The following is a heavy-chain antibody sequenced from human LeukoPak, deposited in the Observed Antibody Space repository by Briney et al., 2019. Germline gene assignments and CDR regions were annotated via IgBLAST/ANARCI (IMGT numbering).Heavy chain of an antibody. CDR1: GFTVSSNS. Sequence: SGGSLRLSCTVSGFTVSSNSMSWVRQAPGKGLEWVSFIYSGTIHYSDSVKGRFTISRDSSKNTLYLQMNSLRAEDTAVYYCAKVIAYSFYYDSSGLRDYWGQGTLVTVSS. CDR2: IYSGTI. J-gene: IGHJ4*02. D-gene: IGHD3-22*01. V-gene: IGHV3-53*01. CDR3: AKVIAYSFYYDSSGLRDY.